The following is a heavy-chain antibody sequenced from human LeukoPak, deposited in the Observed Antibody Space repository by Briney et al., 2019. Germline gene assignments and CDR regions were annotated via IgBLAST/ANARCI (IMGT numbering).Heavy chain of an antibody. CDR2: IYSGGST. V-gene: IGHV3-53*01. D-gene: IGHD6-13*01. CDR3: ARETGYSSSWYEGFDY. CDR1: GFTFSSYA. Sequence: GGSRGFSLAASGFTFSSYAMSGVRQAPGKGLEWVSVIYSGGSTYYADSVKGRFTISRDNSKSTLYLQMNSLRAEDTAVYYCARETGYSSSWYEGFDYWGQGTLVTVSS. J-gene: IGHJ4*02.